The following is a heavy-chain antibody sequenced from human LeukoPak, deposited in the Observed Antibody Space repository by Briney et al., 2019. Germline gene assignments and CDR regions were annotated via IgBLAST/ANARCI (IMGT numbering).Heavy chain of an antibody. V-gene: IGHV3-30*18. Sequence: GGSLRLSCAASGFTFSNVYMSWVRQAPGKGLEWVALISFDGSNQYYADSVKGRFTISRDNSKNTLYLQMSSLRTEDTAVYYCAKPPEVGATVGYFDYWGQGTLVTVSS. D-gene: IGHD1-26*01. CDR3: AKPPEVGATVGYFDY. J-gene: IGHJ4*02. CDR1: GFTFSNVY. CDR2: ISFDGSNQ.